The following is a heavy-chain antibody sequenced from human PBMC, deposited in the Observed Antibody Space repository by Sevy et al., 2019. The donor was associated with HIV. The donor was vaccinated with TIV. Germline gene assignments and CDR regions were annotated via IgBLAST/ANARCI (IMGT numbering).Heavy chain of an antibody. J-gene: IGHJ4*02. CDR2: ISIDGSNK. D-gene: IGHD2-15*01. CDR1: GFTFKYHG. CDR3: AKDGGHIDIDY. Sequence: GGSLRLSCAASGFTFKYHGMHWVRQAPGKGLEWLSLISIDGSNKYYADSVKGRFTISRDNAKNTVSVQMNSLRPKDTATYYCAKDGGHIDIDYWGQGILVTVSS. V-gene: IGHV3-30*18.